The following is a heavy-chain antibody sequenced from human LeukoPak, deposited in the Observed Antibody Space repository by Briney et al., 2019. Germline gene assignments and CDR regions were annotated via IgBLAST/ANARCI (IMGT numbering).Heavy chain of an antibody. V-gene: IGHV1-2*02. D-gene: IGHD6-19*01. CDR3: SRLSIEVAGRNSDFDY. CDR2: IRPRTGGT. Sequence: ASMKVSCKTSGYTFTRYYMHWVRQAPGQGLEWMGWIRPRTGGTNYAQKFQDRVTMTRDTSINTAYMELSRLTSDDTAVYYCSRLSIEVAGRNSDFDYWGQGTLVTVSS. CDR1: GYTFTRYY. J-gene: IGHJ4*02.